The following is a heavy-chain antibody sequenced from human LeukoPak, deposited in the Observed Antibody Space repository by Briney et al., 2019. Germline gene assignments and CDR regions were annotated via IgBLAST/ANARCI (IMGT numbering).Heavy chain of an antibody. J-gene: IGHJ4*02. CDR2: VHLSGAT. D-gene: IGHD1-26*01. CDR1: GGSITTTDW. V-gene: IGHV4-4*02. Sequence: PSETLSLTCAVSGGSITTTDWWSWVRQPPGKGLEWIGEVHLSGATNYNPSLESRVSMSIDKSKNHLSLEVTSVTAADTAIYYCTRESGAFSPFGFWGQGTLLTVSS. CDR3: TRESGAFSPFGF.